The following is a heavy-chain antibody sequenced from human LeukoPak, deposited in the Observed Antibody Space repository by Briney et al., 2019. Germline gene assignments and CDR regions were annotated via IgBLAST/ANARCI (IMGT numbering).Heavy chain of an antibody. CDR1: GGTFSSYA. V-gene: IGHV1-69*13. Sequence: GASVKVSCKASGGTFSSYAISWVRQAPGQGLEWMGGIIPIFGTANYAQKFQGRVTITADESTSTAYMELSSLRSEDTAVYYCARGSRPGVAAADFDYWGQGTLVTVSS. J-gene: IGHJ4*02. CDR2: IIPIFGTA. D-gene: IGHD6-13*01. CDR3: ARGSRPGVAAADFDY.